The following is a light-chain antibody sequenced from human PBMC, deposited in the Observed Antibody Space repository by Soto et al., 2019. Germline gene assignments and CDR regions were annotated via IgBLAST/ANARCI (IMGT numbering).Light chain of an antibody. CDR1: SSNIGSNT. J-gene: IGLJ1*01. V-gene: IGLV1-44*01. Sequence: QSVLTQPPSASGTPGQRVTISCSGSSSNIGSNTVNWYQQLPGTAPKLLIYSNNQRPSGVPDRFSGSKSGTSASLAISGLQSEDDGDYYCQSYDSSLSGSSVFGTGTKLTVL. CDR3: QSYDSSLSGSSV. CDR2: SNN.